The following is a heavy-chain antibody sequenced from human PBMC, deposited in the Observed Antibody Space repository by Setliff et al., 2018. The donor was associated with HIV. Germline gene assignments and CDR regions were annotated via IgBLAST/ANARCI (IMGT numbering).Heavy chain of an antibody. CDR3: ARDSRAYYNFWSGPDAFDI. V-gene: IGHV1-18*01. J-gene: IGHJ3*02. CDR2: ISAYNGNT. D-gene: IGHD3-3*01. CDR1: GYTFTSYG. Sequence: RASVKVSCKASGYTFTSYGISWVRQAPGQGLEWMGWISAYNGNTNYAQKLQGRVTMTTDTSTSTAYMELRSLRSDDTAVYYCARDSRAYYNFWSGPDAFDIWGQGTMVT.